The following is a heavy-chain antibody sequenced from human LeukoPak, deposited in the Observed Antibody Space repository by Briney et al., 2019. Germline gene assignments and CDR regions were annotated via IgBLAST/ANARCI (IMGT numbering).Heavy chain of an antibody. D-gene: IGHD3-9*01. J-gene: IGHJ2*01. V-gene: IGHV3-74*01. CDR1: GFTFSSYW. Sequence: GGSLRLSCAASGFTFSSYWMHWVRQAPGKGLVWVSRINSDGSSTSYADSVKGRFTISRDNAKNTLYLQMNSLRAEDTAVYYCARDERVIRYFDWLLTSSYWYFDLWGRGTLVTVSS. CDR3: ARDERVIRYFDWLLTSSYWYFDL. CDR2: INSDGSST.